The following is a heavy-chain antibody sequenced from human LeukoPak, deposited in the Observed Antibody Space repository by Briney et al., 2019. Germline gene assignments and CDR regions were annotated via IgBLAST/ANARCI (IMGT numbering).Heavy chain of an antibody. CDR2: INHSGST. V-gene: IGHV4-34*01. CDR3: AWVRYGYFDY. J-gene: IGHJ4*02. CDR1: GGSFSGYY. D-gene: IGHD3-10*01. Sequence: PSETLSLTWAVYGGSFSGYYWSWIRQPPGKGLEWIGEINHSGSTNYNPSLKSRVTISVDTSKNQFSLKLSSVTAADTAVYYCAWVRYGYFDYCGQGTLFTVSS.